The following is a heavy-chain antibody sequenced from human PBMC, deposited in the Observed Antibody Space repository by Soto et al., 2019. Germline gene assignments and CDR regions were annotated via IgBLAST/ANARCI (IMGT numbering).Heavy chain of an antibody. CDR3: ASGIVGATTYGMDV. CDR1: GFTFDDYG. Sequence: EVQLVESGVGVVRPGGSLRLSCAAYGFTFDDYGVSWVRQAPGNGLEWCSGINWNGGSTRYADSVKGRFTISRDNAKNSLELQMNSLRAEDTGLYYCASGIVGATTYGMDVWGQGTTVTVSS. J-gene: IGHJ6*02. CDR2: INWNGGST. D-gene: IGHD1-26*01. V-gene: IGHV3-20*04.